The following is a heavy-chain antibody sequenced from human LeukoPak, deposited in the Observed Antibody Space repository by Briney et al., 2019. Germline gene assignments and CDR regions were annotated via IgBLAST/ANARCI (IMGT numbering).Heavy chain of an antibody. CDR3: ARGSGGDCYGYLQH. J-gene: IGHJ1*01. CDR2: IWYDGRNK. Sequence: GGSLRLSCVASGFTFSSYGMHWVRQAPGKGLEWVAVIWYDGRNKYYGDSVKGRFTISRDNSKNTLYLQMNSLRAEDTAVYYCARGSGGDCYGYLQHWGQGTLVTVSS. D-gene: IGHD2-21*02. V-gene: IGHV3-33*01. CDR1: GFTFSSYG.